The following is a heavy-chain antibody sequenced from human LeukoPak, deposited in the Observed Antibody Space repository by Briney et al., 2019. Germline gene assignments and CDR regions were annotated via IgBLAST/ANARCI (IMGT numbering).Heavy chain of an antibody. Sequence: SETLSLTCTVSGGSLSSYYWSWTRQPPGKGLEWIGYIYSSGSTNYNPSLKSRVTLSLDTSRSQFSLKLTSVTAADTAVYYCARDVYCGGDCSYFDSWGQGTLVTVSS. V-gene: IGHV4-59*01. CDR2: IYSSGST. D-gene: IGHD2-21*02. J-gene: IGHJ4*02. CDR3: ARDVYCGGDCSYFDS. CDR1: GGSLSSYY.